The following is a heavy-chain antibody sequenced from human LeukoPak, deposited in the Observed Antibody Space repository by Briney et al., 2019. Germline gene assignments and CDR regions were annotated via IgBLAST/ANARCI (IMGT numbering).Heavy chain of an antibody. V-gene: IGHV3-23*01. CDR1: GFTFINYA. CDR3: VKDRGSYSYCSAGSCYGDY. CDR2: ISGSGSST. D-gene: IGHD2-15*01. Sequence: QPGGSLRLSCAAFGFTFINYAMSWVRQAPGKGLEWGSGISGSGSSTYYADSVKGRFTISRANSKTTLYLQVNSLRDEDTALYYCVKDRGSYSYCSAGSCYGDYWGQGTLVTVSS. J-gene: IGHJ4*02.